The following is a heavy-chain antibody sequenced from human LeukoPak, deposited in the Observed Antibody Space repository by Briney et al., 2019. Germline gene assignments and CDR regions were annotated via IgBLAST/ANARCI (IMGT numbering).Heavy chain of an antibody. J-gene: IGHJ5*02. CDR2: MKQDGSEK. Sequence: GGSLRLSCAASGSTFSSYWMSWVRQAPGKGLEWVANMKQDGSEKYYLDSVKGRFTIPRDNAKNSLYLQMNSLRAEDTAVYYCARRESGMDLWGQGTLVTVST. CDR3: ARRESGMDL. V-gene: IGHV3-7*01. D-gene: IGHD1-14*01. CDR1: GSTFSSYW.